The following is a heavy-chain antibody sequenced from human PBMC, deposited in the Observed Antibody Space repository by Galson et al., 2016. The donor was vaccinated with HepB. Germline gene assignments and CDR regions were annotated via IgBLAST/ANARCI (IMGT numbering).Heavy chain of an antibody. CDR3: STARITVAGHEDY. CDR1: GYSFISYG. CDR2: ISPYNGNT. Sequence: SVKASCKASGYSFISYGISWVRQAPGQGFEWMGWISPYNGNTLFAQKVEGRVTMTTNTSTLTVYMELRSLRSDDTTMYYCSTARITVAGHEDYWGQGTLVTVSS. D-gene: IGHD6-19*01. J-gene: IGHJ4*02. V-gene: IGHV1-18*01.